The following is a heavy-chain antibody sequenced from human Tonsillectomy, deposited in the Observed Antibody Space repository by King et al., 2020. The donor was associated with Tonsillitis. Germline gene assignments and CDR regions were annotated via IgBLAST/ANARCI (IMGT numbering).Heavy chain of an antibody. D-gene: IGHD1-26*01. CDR1: GYSFTGYQ. CDR2: INTNSGGT. J-gene: IGHJ4*02. V-gene: IGHV1-2*02. Sequence: AQLVQSGAEVKKPGASVKVSCKASGYSFTGYQIHWVRQAPGQGLEWMGWINTNSGGTNYAQKFQGRVTMTRDKSITPAYMELSSLRSDDTAVYYCARDRRIGWELLHFSDYWGQGTLVTVSS. CDR3: ARDRRIGWELLHFSDY.